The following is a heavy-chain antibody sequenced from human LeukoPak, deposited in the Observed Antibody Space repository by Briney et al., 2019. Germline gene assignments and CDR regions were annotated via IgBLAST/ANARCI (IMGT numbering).Heavy chain of an antibody. Sequence: TETLSLTCTVSGGSISSSSYYWGWIRQPPGKGLEWIGSIYYSGSTYYNPSLKSRVTISVDTSKNQFSLKLSSVTAADTAVYYCAGTYYYTSGSYSNFDYWGQGTLVTVSS. J-gene: IGHJ4*02. D-gene: IGHD3-10*01. CDR1: GGSISSSSYY. CDR3: AGTYYYTSGSYSNFDY. CDR2: IYYSGST. V-gene: IGHV4-39*07.